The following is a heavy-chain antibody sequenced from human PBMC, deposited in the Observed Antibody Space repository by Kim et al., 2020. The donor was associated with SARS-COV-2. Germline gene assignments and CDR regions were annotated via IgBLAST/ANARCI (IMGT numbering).Heavy chain of an antibody. CDR3: ARDRYYYGSGSPVSI. J-gene: IGHJ3*02. V-gene: IGHV3-53*01. Sequence: DSVKGRFTISRDNSKNTLYLQMNSRRAEDTAVYYCARDRYYYGSGSPVSIWGQGTMVTVSS. D-gene: IGHD3-10*01.